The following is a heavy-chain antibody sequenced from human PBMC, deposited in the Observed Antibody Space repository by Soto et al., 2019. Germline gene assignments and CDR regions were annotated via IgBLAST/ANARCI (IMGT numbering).Heavy chain of an antibody. CDR2: IYYSGST. J-gene: IGHJ4*02. V-gene: IGHV4-59*01. CDR3: ARSGGSLDY. D-gene: IGHD2-15*01. Sequence: ETLCLTCTVSGSSISSYYWSWIRQPPGKGLEWIGYIYYSGSTNYNPSLKSRVTISVDTSKTQFSLKLNSVTAADTAVYYCARSGGSLDYWGKGTLVTVSS. CDR1: GSSISSYY.